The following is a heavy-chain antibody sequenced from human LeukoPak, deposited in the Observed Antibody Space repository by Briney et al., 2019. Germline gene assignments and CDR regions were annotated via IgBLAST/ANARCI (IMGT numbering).Heavy chain of an antibody. V-gene: IGHV3-23*01. J-gene: IGHJ6*03. CDR2: ISGSCGST. Sequence: TGGSLRLSCAASGFTFSSYAMSWVRQAPAQGLELVSAISGSCGSTYYADSVKGRFTISRDNSKNTLYLQMNSLRAEDTAVYYCAKGSSSSPNSRYYYYYYMDVWGKGTTVTVSS. D-gene: IGHD6-6*01. CDR3: AKGSSSSPNSRYYYYYYMDV. CDR1: GFTFSSYA.